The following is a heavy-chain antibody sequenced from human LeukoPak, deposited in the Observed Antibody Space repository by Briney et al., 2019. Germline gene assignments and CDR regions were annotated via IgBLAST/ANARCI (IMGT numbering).Heavy chain of an antibody. J-gene: IGHJ4*02. V-gene: IGHV3-53*01. CDR2: IFSGGST. CDR1: GFTVSSNY. Sequence: PGGSLRLSCAASGFTVSSNYMSWVRQAPGKGLEWVSIIFSGGSTYYADSVKGRFTISRDNSKNTLYLQMSSLRAEDTAVYYCAREAVTRGYFDYWGQGTLVTVSS. CDR3: AREAVTRGYFDY. D-gene: IGHD4-17*01.